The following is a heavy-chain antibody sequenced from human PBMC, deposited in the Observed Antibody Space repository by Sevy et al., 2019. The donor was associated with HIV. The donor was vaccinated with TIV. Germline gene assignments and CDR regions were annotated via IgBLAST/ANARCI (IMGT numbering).Heavy chain of an antibody. V-gene: IGHV5-51*01. CDR3: FMRAHTDSSGYYYRYGRDV. Sequence: GESLKISCEGSGFSFSSYWIHWVRQMPGKGLEWMATIHPGNSETRYRSSFQGQVTISADKSINTAYLQWSRLSASDTAIYYCFMRAHTDSSGYYYRYGRDVWGQGTTVTVSS. J-gene: IGHJ6*02. CDR2: IHPGNSET. D-gene: IGHD3-10*01. CDR1: GFSFSSYW.